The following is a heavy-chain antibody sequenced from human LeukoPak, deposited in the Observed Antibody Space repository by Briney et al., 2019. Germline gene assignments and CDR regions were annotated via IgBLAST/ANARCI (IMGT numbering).Heavy chain of an antibody. CDR1: GFTVSTYY. J-gene: IGHJ6*02. CDR3: AREPYYYGDNGYYKPVHYYGLDV. V-gene: IGHV3-66*01. CDR2: LYIDGTT. D-gene: IGHD3-10*01. Sequence: GGSLRLSCAASGFTVSTYYMSWVRQAPGQGLEWVSVLYIDGTTYYVDSVRGRFTISRDNSKNTLYLQMNSLRAEDSALYFCAREPYYYGDNGYYKPVHYYGLDVWGQGTTVTDSS.